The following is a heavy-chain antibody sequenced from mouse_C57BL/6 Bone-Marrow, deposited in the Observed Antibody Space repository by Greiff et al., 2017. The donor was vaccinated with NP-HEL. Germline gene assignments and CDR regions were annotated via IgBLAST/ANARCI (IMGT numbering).Heavy chain of an antibody. J-gene: IGHJ1*03. Sequence: EVQLVESGGGLVQPKGSLKLSCAASGFSFNTYAMNWVRQAPGKGLEWVARIRSKSNNYATYYADSVKDRFTISRDDSESMLYLQMNNLKTEDTAMYYCVRRWYYGSWYCDVWGTGTTVTVSS. D-gene: IGHD1-1*01. CDR1: GFSFNTYA. CDR3: VRRWYYGSWYCDV. V-gene: IGHV10-1*01. CDR2: IRSKSNNYAT.